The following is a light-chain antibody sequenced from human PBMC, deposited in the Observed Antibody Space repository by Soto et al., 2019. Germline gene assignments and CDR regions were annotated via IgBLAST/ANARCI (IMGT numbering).Light chain of an antibody. Sequence: DIQMTQSPSSLSASLGDRVTITCRASQNINSHLNWYQQKPGKAPKVLIYAASRLQSGVPSRFSGSGSGTVFTLTISSLEPEDFATYYCQQSHITTLFTFGKGTKLEIK. J-gene: IGKJ2*01. CDR3: QQSHITTLFT. CDR2: AAS. CDR1: QNINSH. V-gene: IGKV1-39*01.